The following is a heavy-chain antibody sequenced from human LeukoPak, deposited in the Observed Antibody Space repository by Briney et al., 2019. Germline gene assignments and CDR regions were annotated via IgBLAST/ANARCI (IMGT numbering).Heavy chain of an antibody. CDR1: GFTFSSYA. CDR3: ARSYYYGSGSTDAFDI. V-gene: IGHV3-30*04. CDR2: ISYDGSNK. D-gene: IGHD3-10*01. Sequence: GGSLRLSCAASGFTFSSYAMHWVRQAPGKGLEWVAVISYDGSNKYYADSVKGRFTISRDNSKNTLYLQMNSLRAEETAVYYCARSYYYGSGSTDAFDIWGQGTMVTVSS. J-gene: IGHJ3*02.